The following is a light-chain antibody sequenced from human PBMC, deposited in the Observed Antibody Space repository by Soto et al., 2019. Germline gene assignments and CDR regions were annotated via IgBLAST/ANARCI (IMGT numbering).Light chain of an antibody. CDR2: EVS. V-gene: IGLV2-14*01. CDR3: SSYTSSSTLNV. Sequence: QSALTQPASVSGSPGQSITISCTGTRRDVGGYNYVSWYQQHPGKAPKLMIYEVSNRPSGVSNRFSGSKSGNTASLTISGRQAEDEADYYCSSYTSSSTLNVFGTGTKVTVL. CDR1: RRDVGGYNY. J-gene: IGLJ1*01.